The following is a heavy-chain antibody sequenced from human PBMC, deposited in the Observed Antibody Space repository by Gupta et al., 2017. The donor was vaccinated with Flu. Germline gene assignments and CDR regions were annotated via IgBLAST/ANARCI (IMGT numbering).Heavy chain of an antibody. CDR2: ISYDGSNK. J-gene: IGHJ4*02. Sequence: QVQLVESGGGVVQPGRSLRLSCAASGFTFSSYGMHWVRQAPGKGLEWVAVISYDGSNKYYADSVKGRFTISRDNSKNTLYLQMNSLRAEDTAVYYCAKGRPRSSGWYWEFDYWGQGTLVTVSS. CDR1: GFTFSSYG. CDR3: AKGRPRSSGWYWEFDY. D-gene: IGHD6-19*01. V-gene: IGHV3-30*18.